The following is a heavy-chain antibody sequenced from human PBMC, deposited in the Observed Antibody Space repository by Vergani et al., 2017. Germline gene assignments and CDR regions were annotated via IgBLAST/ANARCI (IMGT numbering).Heavy chain of an antibody. D-gene: IGHD3-22*01. CDR3: SRDYYSDSGGYYADY. V-gene: IGHV1-18*01. J-gene: IGHJ4*02. CDR2: FSAYNSNT. Sequence: QVQLVQSGAEVKKPGAPVKVSFKASGYTFISYGISWLRQAPGQGLEGMGWFSAYNSNTNYAQKLQGRVTMTTDTSTSTAYMEMRSLRSDDTAVYYCSRDYYSDSGGYYADYWGQGTLVTVSS. CDR1: GYTFISYG.